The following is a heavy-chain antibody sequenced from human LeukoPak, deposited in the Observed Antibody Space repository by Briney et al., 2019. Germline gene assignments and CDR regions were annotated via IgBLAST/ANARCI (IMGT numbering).Heavy chain of an antibody. CDR3: ARYSPPKDYYGSGRMAFDI. V-gene: IGHV4-39*07. CDR2: IYYSGST. CDR1: GGSISSSSYY. Sequence: PSETLSLTCTVSGGSISSSSYYWGWIRQPPGKGLEWIGSIYYSGSTYYNPSLKSRVTISVDTSKNQFSLKLSSVTAADTAVYYCARYSPPKDYYGSGRMAFDIWGQGTMVTVSS. D-gene: IGHD3-10*01. J-gene: IGHJ3*02.